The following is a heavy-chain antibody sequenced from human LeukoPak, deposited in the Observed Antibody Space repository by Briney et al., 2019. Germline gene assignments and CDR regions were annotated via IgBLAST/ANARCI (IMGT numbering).Heavy chain of an antibody. CDR2: IYYSGST. Sequence: SETLSLTCTVSGGSISSGGYYWSWIRQHPGEGLEWIGYIYYSGSTYYNPSLKSRVTISVDTSKNQFSLKLSSVTAADTAVYYCARVPYYYDSSGYYGFDYWGQGTLVTVSS. J-gene: IGHJ4*02. CDR3: ARVPYYYDSSGYYGFDY. D-gene: IGHD3-22*01. V-gene: IGHV4-31*03. CDR1: GGSISSGGYY.